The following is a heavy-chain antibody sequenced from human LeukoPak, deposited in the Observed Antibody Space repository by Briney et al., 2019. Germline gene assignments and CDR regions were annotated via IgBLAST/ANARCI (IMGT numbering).Heavy chain of an antibody. CDR3: ARDQNRNDAFDI. V-gene: IGHV3-21*01. CDR1: GFTFSSYS. Sequence: GGSLRLSCAASGFTFSSYSMNWVRQAPGKGLEWVSSISSSSSYIYYADSVKGRFTISRDNAKNSLYLQMNSLRAEDTAVYYCARDQNRNDAFDIWGQGAMVTVSS. J-gene: IGHJ3*02. D-gene: IGHD2/OR15-2a*01. CDR2: ISSSSSYI.